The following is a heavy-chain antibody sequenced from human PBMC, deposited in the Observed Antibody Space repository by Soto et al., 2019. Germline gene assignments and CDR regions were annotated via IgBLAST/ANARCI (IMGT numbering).Heavy chain of an antibody. D-gene: IGHD3-3*02. CDR2: IKYDESLR. V-gene: IGHV3-7*01. CDR3: ARNPHGDLIGGSI. CDR1: GFTFSTYW. J-gene: IGHJ3*01. Sequence: EVQLVESGGGLVQPGGSLRLSCVASGFTFSTYWMNWVRQAPGKGLEWVANIKYDESLRQYVDSVKGRFTISRDNVKNSLYLQMNSLRAEDTAVYYCARNPHGDLIGGSIWGQGTLVTVSS.